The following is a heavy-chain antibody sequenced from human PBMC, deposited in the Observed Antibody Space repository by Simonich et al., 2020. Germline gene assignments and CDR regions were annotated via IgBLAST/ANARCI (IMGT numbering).Heavy chain of an antibody. Sequence: QLQLQESGPGLVKPSETLSLTCTVSGGSISSSTYYWGWNRQPPGKGLEWLGSIYYRGSTYFNPSLKSRVTISVDTSKNQFSLKLSSVTAADTAVYYCARHAGFAFDIWGQGTMVTVSS. D-gene: IGHD6-13*01. CDR2: IYYRGST. CDR1: GGSISSSTYY. V-gene: IGHV4-39*01. CDR3: ARHAGFAFDI. J-gene: IGHJ3*02.